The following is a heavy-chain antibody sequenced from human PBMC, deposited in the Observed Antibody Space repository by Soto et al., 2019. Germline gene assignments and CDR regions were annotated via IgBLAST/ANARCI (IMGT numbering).Heavy chain of an antibody. J-gene: IGHJ5*02. CDR3: ARASTVTTRGSRNNWFDP. Sequence: SETLSLTCAVSGGSISSGGYSWSWIRQPPGKGLEWIGYIYYSGSTNYNPSLKSRVTISVDTSKNQFSLKLSSVTAADTAVYYCARASTVTTRGSRNNWFDPWGQGTLVTVSS. D-gene: IGHD4-17*01. CDR1: GGSISSGGYS. CDR2: IYYSGST. V-gene: IGHV4-61*08.